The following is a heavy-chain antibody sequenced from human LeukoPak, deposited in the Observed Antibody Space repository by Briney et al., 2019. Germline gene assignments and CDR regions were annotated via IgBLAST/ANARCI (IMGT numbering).Heavy chain of an antibody. J-gene: IGHJ3*02. V-gene: IGHV4-59*01. D-gene: IGHD3-22*01. Sequence: SETLSLTCTVSGGSISSYYWSWIRQPPGKGLEWIGYIYYTGSTNYNPSLKSRVTISVDTSKNQFSLKLSSVTAADTAVYYCARGPHYYDSSGYYYDAFDIWGQGTMVTVSS. CDR2: IYYTGST. CDR1: GGSISSYY. CDR3: ARGPHYYDSSGYYYDAFDI.